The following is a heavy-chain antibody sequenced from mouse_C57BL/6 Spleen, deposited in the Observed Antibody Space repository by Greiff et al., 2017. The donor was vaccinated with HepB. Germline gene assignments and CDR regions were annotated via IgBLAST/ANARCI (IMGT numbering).Heavy chain of an antibody. J-gene: IGHJ2*01. CDR1: GYAFSSSW. D-gene: IGHD2-4*01. CDR3: ARSGYDYDGPYFDY. CDR2: IYPGDGDT. Sequence: QVQLQQSGPELVKPGASVKISCKASGYAFSSSWMNWVKQRPGKGLEWIGRIYPGDGDTNYNGKFKGKATLTADKSSSTAYMQLSSLTSEDSAVYFCARSGYDYDGPYFDYWGQGTTLTVSS. V-gene: IGHV1-82*01.